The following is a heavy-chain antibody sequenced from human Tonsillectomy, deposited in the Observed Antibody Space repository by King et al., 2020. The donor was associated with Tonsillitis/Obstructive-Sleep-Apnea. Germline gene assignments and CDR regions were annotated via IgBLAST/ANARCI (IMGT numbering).Heavy chain of an antibody. Sequence: QLVQSGGGLVQPGGSLRLSCAASGLTFISYSMNWVRQAPGKGLEWVSYISSRSSTIYYADSVKGGFTISRDNAKNSLYLQMNSLRDEDTAVYYCARGRRDRFTIFGVVIIPVWFDPWGQGTLVTVSS. CDR2: ISSRSSTI. V-gene: IGHV3-48*02. J-gene: IGHJ5*02. CDR3: ARGRRDRFTIFGVVIIPVWFDP. D-gene: IGHD3-3*01. CDR1: GLTFISYS.